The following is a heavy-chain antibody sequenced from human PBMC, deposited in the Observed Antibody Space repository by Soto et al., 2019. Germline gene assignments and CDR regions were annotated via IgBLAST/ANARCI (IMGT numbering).Heavy chain of an antibody. CDR3: VKDGSSGWPYFGYMDD. CDR1: GFTFSSYG. D-gene: IGHD6-19*01. J-gene: IGHJ6*02. CDR2: ILYDGSKK. Sequence: QVQLVESGGGVVQPGRSLRLSCAASGFTFSSYGMHWVRQAPGKGLEWVAVILYDGSKKYYADSVKGRFTISRDNSKNTMYLQMSSLRGEDTALYYCVKDGSSGWPYFGYMDDWGRGTTVTVSS. V-gene: IGHV3-30*18.